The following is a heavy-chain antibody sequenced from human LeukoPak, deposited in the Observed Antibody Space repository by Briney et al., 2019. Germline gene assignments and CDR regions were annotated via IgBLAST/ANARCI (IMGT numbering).Heavy chain of an antibody. CDR1: GFTVSSNY. V-gene: IGHV3-53*01. D-gene: IGHD3-22*01. CDR3: AKGITVMMVAPGY. J-gene: IGHJ4*02. CDR2: IYSNNTT. Sequence: GSLRLSCAASGFTVSSNYMTWVRQAPGKGLEWVPVIYSNNTTFYADSVKGRFTISRDKSKNTLYLQMNSLRAEDTAVYYCAKGITVMMVAPGYWGQGTLVTVSS.